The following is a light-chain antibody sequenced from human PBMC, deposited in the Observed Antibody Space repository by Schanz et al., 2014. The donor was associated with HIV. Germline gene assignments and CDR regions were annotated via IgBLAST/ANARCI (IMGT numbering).Light chain of an antibody. V-gene: IGLV1-44*01. Sequence: QSVLTQPPSASGTPGQRVTISCTGSSSNIGASYDVHWYQQLPGTAPKLLIYGNDNRPSGVPDRFSGSKSGTSASLAISGLQSEDEADYHCAAWDDRLNGPMFGGGTKLTVL. CDR1: SSNIGASYD. CDR3: AAWDDRLNGPM. CDR2: GND. J-gene: IGLJ3*02.